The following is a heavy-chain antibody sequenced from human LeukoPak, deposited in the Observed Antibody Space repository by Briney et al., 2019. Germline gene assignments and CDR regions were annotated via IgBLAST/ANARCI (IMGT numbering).Heavy chain of an antibody. CDR3: ARVEASYFDY. V-gene: IGHV3-53*01. Sequence: PGGSLRLSCAASGFMFTTYAMGWVRQAPGKGLEWVSVVYSGGSTYYADSVKGRFTISRDNSKNTLYLQMNSLRAEDTAVYYCARVEASYFDYWGQGTLVTVSS. CDR1: GFMFTTYA. J-gene: IGHJ4*02. CDR2: VYSGGST. D-gene: IGHD3-10*01.